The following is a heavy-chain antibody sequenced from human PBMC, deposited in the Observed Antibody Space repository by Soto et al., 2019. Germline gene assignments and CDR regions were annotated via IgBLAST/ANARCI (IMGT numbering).Heavy chain of an antibody. J-gene: IGHJ4*02. CDR3: AREFPYYVSCDSSLDY. D-gene: IGHD3-16*01. Sequence: PSQTLSLTCAISGDSVSGNSAAWNWIRQSPSRGLEWLGRTYYRSRWYNDYAGSVKSLITVTPDTSKYQYYLHLNSVTTEDTAVDYCAREFPYYVSCDSSLDYWGQGALVTVSS. CDR1: GDSVSGNSAA. V-gene: IGHV6-1*01. CDR2: TYYRSRWYN.